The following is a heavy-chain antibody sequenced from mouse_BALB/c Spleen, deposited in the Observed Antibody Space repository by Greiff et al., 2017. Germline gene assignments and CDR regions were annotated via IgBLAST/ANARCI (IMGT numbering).Heavy chain of an antibody. CDR1: GFNIKDTY. V-gene: IGHV14-3*02. J-gene: IGHJ3*01. CDR2: IDPANGNT. Sequence: EVQLQQSGAELVKPGASVKLSCTASGFNIKDTYMHWVKQRPEQGLEWIGRIDPANGNTKYDPKFQGKATITADTSSNTAYLQLSSLTSEDTAVYYCARSVYDRYENGLAYWGQGTLVTVSA. D-gene: IGHD2-14*01. CDR3: ARSVYDRYENGLAY.